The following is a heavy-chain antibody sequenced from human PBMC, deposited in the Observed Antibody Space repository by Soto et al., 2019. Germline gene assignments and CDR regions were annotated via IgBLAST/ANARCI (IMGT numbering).Heavy chain of an antibody. CDR2: ISGSDGKT. V-gene: IGHV3-23*01. CDR3: VRWSYLDY. CDR1: GFSFISYA. Sequence: GGSLRLSCAAPGFSFISYAMSWVRQAPGKGLEWVSTISGSDGKTFYADSVKGRFSISRDTSKNMLYLQMNNLRGDDTAVYYCVRWSYLDYWGQGTRVTVS. J-gene: IGHJ4*02. D-gene: IGHD3-3*01.